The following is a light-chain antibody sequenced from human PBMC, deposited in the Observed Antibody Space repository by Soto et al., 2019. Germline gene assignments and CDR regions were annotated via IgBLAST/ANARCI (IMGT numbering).Light chain of an antibody. CDR1: SSDIGGYNY. J-gene: IGLJ1*01. V-gene: IGLV2-14*03. CDR3: SSYTSTSTLYV. Sequence: QSVLTQPASVSGSPGQSITFSCTGTSSDIGGYNYVSWYQQLPGKVPKLIIYDVSNRPSGVSDRFSGSKSGNAASLTISGLQAEDEADYCSSYTSTSTLYVFGTGTKLTVL. CDR2: DVS.